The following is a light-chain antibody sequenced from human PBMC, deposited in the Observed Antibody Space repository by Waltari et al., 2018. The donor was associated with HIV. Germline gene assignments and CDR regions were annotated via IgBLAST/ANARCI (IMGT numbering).Light chain of an antibody. CDR2: RTH. Sequence: QSVLTQPPSVSGTPVQNVTISCSGCWSDIERHSLYWYRLVPGTTSPLLIYRTHQRPSGVTDRFSASKSGASASLAVSGLRSDDEADYYCSTWDGSLGAYVFGGGTKLTVL. V-gene: IGLV1-47*01. CDR1: WSDIERHS. CDR3: STWDGSLGAYV. J-gene: IGLJ3*02.